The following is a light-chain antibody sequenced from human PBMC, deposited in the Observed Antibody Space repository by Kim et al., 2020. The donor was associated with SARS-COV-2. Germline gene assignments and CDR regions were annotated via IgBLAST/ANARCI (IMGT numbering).Light chain of an antibody. Sequence: VTPGQTASITCGGDKLGDKDVHWYQQKPGQAPVLVIYYDSKRPSGIPERFSGSNSGNTATLTISGVEAGDEADYYCQAWDSTRDVVFGGGTKLTVL. V-gene: IGLV3-1*01. CDR3: QAWDSTRDVV. CDR2: YDS. J-gene: IGLJ2*01. CDR1: KLGDKD.